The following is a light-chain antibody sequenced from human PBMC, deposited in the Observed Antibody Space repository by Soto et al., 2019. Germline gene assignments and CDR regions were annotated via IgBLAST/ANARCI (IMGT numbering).Light chain of an antibody. CDR1: QSLLHSNGYTY. CDR2: LGS. Sequence: DIVMTQSPLSLSVTPGEPASISCRSSQSLLHSNGYTYFDWYLQKPGQSPKLLIYLGSNRASGVPDRFSGSGSGTDFTLKISRVEAEDVGVYYCMQGLQAPVFVQGTRLDIK. CDR3: MQGLQAPV. V-gene: IGKV2-28*01. J-gene: IGKJ5*01.